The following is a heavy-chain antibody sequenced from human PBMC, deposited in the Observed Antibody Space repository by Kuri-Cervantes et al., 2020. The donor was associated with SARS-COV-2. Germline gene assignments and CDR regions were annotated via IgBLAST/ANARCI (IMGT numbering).Heavy chain of an antibody. D-gene: IGHD3-10*01. Sequence: AAVKVSCKASGYTFTGYYMHWVRQAPGQGVEWMGWINPNSGGTNYAQKFQGRVTMTRDTSISTAYMELSRLRSDDTAVYYCARDYYGSGSYYPVYWGQGTLVTVSS. CDR2: INPNSGGT. CDR3: ARDYYGSGSYYPVY. V-gene: IGHV1-2*02. J-gene: IGHJ4*02. CDR1: GYTFTGYY.